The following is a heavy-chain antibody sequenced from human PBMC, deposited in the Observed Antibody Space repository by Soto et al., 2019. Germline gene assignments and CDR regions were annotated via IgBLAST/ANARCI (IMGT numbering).Heavy chain of an antibody. Sequence: SETLSLTCTISGGSVSVYYWSWIRQSTGQGLEWIGNIYDSGSPYNNPSLKSRVTISVDTSKNQISLKLTSVTAADTALYYCARQRTSVVTQAYFDSWGQGTLVTVSS. CDR1: GGSVSVYY. D-gene: IGHD2-21*02. CDR3: ARQRTSVVTQAYFDS. V-gene: IGHV4-59*08. CDR2: IYDSGSP. J-gene: IGHJ4*02.